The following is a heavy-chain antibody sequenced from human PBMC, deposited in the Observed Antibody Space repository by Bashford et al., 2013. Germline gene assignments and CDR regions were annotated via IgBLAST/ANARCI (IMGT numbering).Heavy chain of an antibody. CDR3: ARVDTAMVRPFTRRQNWFDP. CDR1: GGSFSGYY. Sequence: SETLSLTCAVYGGSFSGYYWSWIRQPPGKGLEWIGEINHSGSTNYNPSLKSRVTISVDTSKNQFSLKLSSVTAADTAVYYCARVDTAMVRPFTRRQNWFDPWGQGTLVTVSS. J-gene: IGHJ5*02. V-gene: IGHV4-34*01. D-gene: IGHD5-18*01. CDR2: INHSGST.